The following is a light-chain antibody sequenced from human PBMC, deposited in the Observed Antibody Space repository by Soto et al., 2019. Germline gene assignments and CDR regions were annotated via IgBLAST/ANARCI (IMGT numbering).Light chain of an antibody. CDR2: GAS. CDR1: QSVSSN. V-gene: IGKV3-15*01. Sequence: EIVMTQSPGTLSVPPGERATLSCRASQSVSSNLAWYQQKPGQAPRLLIYGASTRATGIPARFSGSGSETEFTLTISSLQSEDFAVCYCQQFYNWPRTFGQGTKV. J-gene: IGKJ1*01. CDR3: QQFYNWPRT.